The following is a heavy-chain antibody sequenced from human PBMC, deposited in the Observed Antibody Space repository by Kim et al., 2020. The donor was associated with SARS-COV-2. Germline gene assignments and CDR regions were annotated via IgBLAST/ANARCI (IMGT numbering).Heavy chain of an antibody. Sequence: QKFQGRVTITRDTSANTAYMELSSLRSEDTAVYYCARDGTTRNGGYYFDYWGQGALVTVSS. D-gene: IGHD1-1*01. CDR3: ARDGTTRNGGYYFDY. V-gene: IGHV1-3*01. J-gene: IGHJ4*02.